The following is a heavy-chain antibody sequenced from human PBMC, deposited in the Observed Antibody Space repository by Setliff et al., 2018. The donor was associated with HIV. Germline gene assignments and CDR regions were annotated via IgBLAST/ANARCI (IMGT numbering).Heavy chain of an antibody. CDR3: ARDVGRDGYCFDH. CDR2: ISAHNGRI. D-gene: IGHD5-12*01. V-gene: IGHV1-18*01. J-gene: IGHJ4*02. Sequence: ASVKVSCKASGYTFSDYGISWVRQAPGQGLEWMGWISAHNGRINYAQKFQGRVTMTTDRSTSKAYMELRSLRSDDTAVYYCARDVGRDGYCFDHWGQGTLVTVSS. CDR1: GYTFSDYG.